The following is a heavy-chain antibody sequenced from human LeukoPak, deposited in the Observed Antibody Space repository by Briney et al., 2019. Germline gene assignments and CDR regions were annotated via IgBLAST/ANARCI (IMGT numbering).Heavy chain of an antibody. CDR1: GYTFTSYY. V-gene: IGHV1-46*01. D-gene: IGHD6-13*01. CDR3: ARDGAAAGYFDY. Sequence: ASVKVSCKASGYTFTSYYMHWVRQAPGQGLEWMGIINSSGGSTSYAQKFQGRVTMTRDTSTSTVYMELSSLRSEDTAVYYCARDGAAAGYFDYWGQGTLVTVSS. J-gene: IGHJ4*02. CDR2: INSSGGST.